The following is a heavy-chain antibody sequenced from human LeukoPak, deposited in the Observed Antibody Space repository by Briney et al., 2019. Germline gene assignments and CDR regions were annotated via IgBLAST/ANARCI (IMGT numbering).Heavy chain of an antibody. D-gene: IGHD1-26*01. CDR3: ARGRWEATNAFDI. V-gene: IGHV1-69*13. Sequence: GAPVKVSCKASGGTFSSYAISWVRQAPGQGLEWMGGIIPIFGTANYAQKFQGRVTITADESTSTAYMELSSLRSEDTAVYYCARGRWEATNAFDIWGQGTMVTVSS. CDR1: GGTFSSYA. CDR2: IIPIFGTA. J-gene: IGHJ3*02.